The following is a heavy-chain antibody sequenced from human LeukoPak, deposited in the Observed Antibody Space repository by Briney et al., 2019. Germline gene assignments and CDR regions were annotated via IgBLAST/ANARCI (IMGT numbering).Heavy chain of an antibody. CDR2: IYTVGGP. Sequence: GGSLRLSCAASGFTVSSNYMSWVRQAPGKGLQWVSVIYTVGGPSYADSVKGRFTISRDNSKNTLYLQMNSLRAEDTAVYYCAKVWPMVRGVIVRYFDYWGQGTLVTVSS. J-gene: IGHJ4*02. CDR1: GFTVSSNY. D-gene: IGHD3-10*01. CDR3: AKVWPMVRGVIVRYFDY. V-gene: IGHV3-53*01.